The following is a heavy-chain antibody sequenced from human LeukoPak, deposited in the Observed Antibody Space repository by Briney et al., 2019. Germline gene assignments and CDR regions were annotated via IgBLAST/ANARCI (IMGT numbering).Heavy chain of an antibody. CDR1: GGSISSGSYY. V-gene: IGHV4-61*02. CDR2: IYTSGST. CDR3: ARDLIGAFDI. D-gene: IGHD3-22*01. J-gene: IGHJ3*02. Sequence: SGTLSLTCTVSGGSISSGSYYWSWIRQPAGKGLEWIGRIYTSGSTNYNPSLKSRVTISVDTSKNQFSLKLSSVTAADTAVYYCARDLIGAFDIWGQGTMVTVSS.